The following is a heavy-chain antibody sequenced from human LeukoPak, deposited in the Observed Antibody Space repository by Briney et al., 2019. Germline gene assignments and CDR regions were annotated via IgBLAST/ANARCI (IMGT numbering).Heavy chain of an antibody. V-gene: IGHV3-23*01. CDR3: AKPRIYSSGYRYYFDY. Sequence: PGGSLRLSCAGSGFTPSNCAMSWVRQAPGKGLEWVSAISGSGGSTYYADSVKGRFTISRDNSKNTLYLQMNSLRAEDTAVYYCAKPRIYSSGYRYYFDYWGQGTLVTVSS. CDR2: ISGSGGST. D-gene: IGHD6-19*01. CDR1: GFTPSNCA. J-gene: IGHJ4*02.